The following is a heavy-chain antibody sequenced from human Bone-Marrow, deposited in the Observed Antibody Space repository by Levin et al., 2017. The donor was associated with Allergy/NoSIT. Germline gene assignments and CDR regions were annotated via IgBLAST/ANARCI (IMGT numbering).Heavy chain of an antibody. CDR3: ARDHVAAAGTGGGSDGMDV. CDR2: IKQDGSEK. Sequence: HTGGSLRLSCAASGFTFSYYWMTWVRQAPGKGLEWVANIKQDGSEKYYVDSVKGRFTISRDNAKKSLYLQMNSLRVEDTAVYYCARDHVAAAGTGGGSDGMDVWGQGTAVTVSS. V-gene: IGHV3-7*01. D-gene: IGHD6-13*01. CDR1: GFTFSYYW. J-gene: IGHJ6*02.